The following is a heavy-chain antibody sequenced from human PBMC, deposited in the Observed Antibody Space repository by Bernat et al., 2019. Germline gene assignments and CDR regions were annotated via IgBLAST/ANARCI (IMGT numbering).Heavy chain of an antibody. CDR2: IIPIHGIA. D-gene: IGHD5-24*01. J-gene: IGHJ4*02. CDR1: GGTFSSYT. Sequence: QVQLVQSGAEVKKPGSSVKVSCKASGGTFSSYTISWVRQAPGQGLEWMGRIIPIHGIANYAQKFQGRVTITADKSTSTAYMELSSLRSEDTAVYYCARSPGDVEMATIWGQGTLVTVSS. CDR3: ARSPGDVEMATI. V-gene: IGHV1-69*02.